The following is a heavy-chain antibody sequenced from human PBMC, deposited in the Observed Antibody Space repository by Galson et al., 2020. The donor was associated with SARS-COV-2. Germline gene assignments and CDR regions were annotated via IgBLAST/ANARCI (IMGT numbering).Heavy chain of an antibody. CDR3: ARDSAYCSSTSCYVSSYFDY. CDR2: ISAYNGNT. Sequence: ASVKVSCKASGYTFTSYGISWVRQAPGQGLEWMGWISAYNGNTNYAQKLQGRVTMPTDTSTSTAYMELRSLRSDDTAVYYCARDSAYCSSTSCYVSSYFDYWGQGTLVTVSS. CDR1: GYTFTSYG. J-gene: IGHJ4*02. D-gene: IGHD2-2*01. V-gene: IGHV1-18*01.